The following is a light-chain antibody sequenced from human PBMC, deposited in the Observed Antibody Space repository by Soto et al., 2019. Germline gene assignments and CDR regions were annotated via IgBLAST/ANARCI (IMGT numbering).Light chain of an antibody. CDR2: DAS. Sequence: ETVLTQSPATLSLSPGERATLSCRASQSVSSYLGWYQQKPGQAPRLLIYDASNRATGIPARFSGSGSGTEFALTISSLQSEDFAVYYCQQYNNWPRTFGQGTKVDIK. CDR3: QQYNNWPRT. V-gene: IGKV3-11*01. CDR1: QSVSSY. J-gene: IGKJ1*01.